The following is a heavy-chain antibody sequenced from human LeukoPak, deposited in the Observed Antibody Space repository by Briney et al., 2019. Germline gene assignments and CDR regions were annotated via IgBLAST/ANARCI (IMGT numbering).Heavy chain of an antibody. CDR3: AREGRPYDSSGYYPNWFDP. J-gene: IGHJ5*02. CDR2: ISAYNGNT. CDR1: GYTFTSYG. D-gene: IGHD3-22*01. V-gene: IGHV1-18*01. Sequence: ASVKVSCKASGYTFTSYGISWVRQAPGQGLEWMGWISAYNGNTNYAQKLQGRVTMTTDTSTSTAYMELRSLRSDDTAVYYCAREGRPYDSSGYYPNWFDPWGQGTLVTVSS.